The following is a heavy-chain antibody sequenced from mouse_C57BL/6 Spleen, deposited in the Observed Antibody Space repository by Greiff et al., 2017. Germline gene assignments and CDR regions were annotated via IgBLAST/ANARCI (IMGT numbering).Heavy chain of an antibody. J-gene: IGHJ3*01. CDR2: IYPGDGDT. CDR1: GYAFSSYW. V-gene: IGHV1-80*01. D-gene: IGHD3-2*02. CDR3: ARPQTAQYLPLAY. Sequence: QVQLQQSGAELVKPGASVKISCKASGYAFSSYWMNWVKQRPGKGLEWIGQIYPGDGDTNYNGKFKGKATLTADKSSSTAYMQLSSLTSEDSAVYFCARPQTAQYLPLAYWGQGTLVTVSA.